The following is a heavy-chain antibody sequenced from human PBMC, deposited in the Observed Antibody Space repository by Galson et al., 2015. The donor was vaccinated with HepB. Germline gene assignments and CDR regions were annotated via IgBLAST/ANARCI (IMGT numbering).Heavy chain of an antibody. J-gene: IGHJ4*02. D-gene: IGHD4-11*01. CDR3: AKRSSGNYEDY. CDR1: GFTFSSYA. V-gene: IGHV3-23*01. Sequence: SLRLSCAASGFTFSSYAMGWVRQAPGKGLEWVSSISCRGGSTNYADSVKGRLTVSRDNSKNTLYLQMNSLRAEDTAVYYCAKRSSGNYEDYWGQGTLDTVSS. CDR2: ISCRGGST.